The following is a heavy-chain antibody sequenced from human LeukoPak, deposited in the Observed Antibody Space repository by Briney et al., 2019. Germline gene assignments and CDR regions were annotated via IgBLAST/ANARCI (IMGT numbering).Heavy chain of an antibody. D-gene: IGHD6-19*01. CDR2: ISYDGSNR. V-gene: IGHV3-30*18. CDR3: GKVRQWGVDQKGGFAY. J-gene: IGHJ4*02. CDR1: GFTFSSYG. Sequence: GGSLRLSCAASGFTFSSYGMHWVRRAPGKGLEWVAVISYDGSNRYYADSVKGRFTISRDNSKNTLYLQMNSLRAEDTAVYYCGKVRQWGVDQKGGFAYGGQGTLVTVSP.